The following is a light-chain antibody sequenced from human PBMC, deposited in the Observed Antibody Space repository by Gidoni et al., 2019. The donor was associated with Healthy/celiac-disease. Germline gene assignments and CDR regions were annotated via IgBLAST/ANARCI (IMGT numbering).Light chain of an antibody. Sequence: EIVMTPSPATLSVSPGERATLSCRASQSVSSNLAWYQQKRGQPPRLLIYGASTRATGIPARLSGSGSGTEFALTISSLQSEDLAIYYCQQYDKWTLTFGGGTKVEIK. CDR2: GAS. CDR1: QSVSSN. V-gene: IGKV3-15*01. J-gene: IGKJ4*01. CDR3: QQYDKWTLT.